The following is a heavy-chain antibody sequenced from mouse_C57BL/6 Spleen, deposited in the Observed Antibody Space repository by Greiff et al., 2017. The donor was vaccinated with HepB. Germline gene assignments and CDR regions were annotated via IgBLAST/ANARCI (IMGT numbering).Heavy chain of an antibody. Sequence: QVHVKQSGAELVKPGASVKLSCKASGYTFTEYTIHWVKQRSGQGLEWIGWFYPGSGSIKYNEKFKDKATLTADKSSSTVYMELSRLTSEDSAVYFCARHEDRGETAQVFDYWGQGTTLTVSS. CDR3: ARHEDRGETAQVFDY. V-gene: IGHV1-62-2*01. J-gene: IGHJ2*01. CDR1: GYTFTEYT. CDR2: FYPGSGSI. D-gene: IGHD3-2*02.